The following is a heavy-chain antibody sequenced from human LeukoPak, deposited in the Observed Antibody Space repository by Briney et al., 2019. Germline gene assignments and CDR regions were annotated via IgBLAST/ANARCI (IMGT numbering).Heavy chain of an antibody. J-gene: IGHJ4*02. CDR3: ARGDIVVIPAAIVVVDY. CDR1: GYTFTSYA. Sequence: GASVKVSCKASGYTFTSYAMHWVRQAPGQRLEWMGWINAGNGNTKYSQKFQGRVTITRDTSASTAYMELSSLRSEDTAVYYCARGDIVVIPAAIVVVDYWGQGTLVNVSS. V-gene: IGHV1-3*01. CDR2: INAGNGNT. D-gene: IGHD2-2*02.